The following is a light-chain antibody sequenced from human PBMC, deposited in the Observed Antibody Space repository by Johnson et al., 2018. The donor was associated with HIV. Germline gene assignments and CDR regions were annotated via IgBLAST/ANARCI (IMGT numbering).Light chain of an antibody. Sequence: QYALTQPPSVSAAPGQKVTISCSGSTSNIGNNYVSWYQQLPGTAPKLLIYENNKRPSGIPDRFSGSKSGTSATLGITGLQTGDEADYYCGTWDGSLSVYVFGTGTKVTVL. J-gene: IGLJ1*01. CDR1: TSNIGNNY. CDR2: ENN. CDR3: GTWDGSLSVYV. V-gene: IGLV1-51*02.